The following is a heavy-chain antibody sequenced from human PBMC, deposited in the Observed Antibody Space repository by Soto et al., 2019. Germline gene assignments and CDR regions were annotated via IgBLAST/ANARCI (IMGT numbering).Heavy chain of an antibody. Sequence: QLQLQESGPGLVKPSETLSLICTVSGGSISSSTYYWGWIRQPPGKGLEWIGNIYYSGSTYYNPSLNGLVTKSVHTSKSQLSRRLSSVPAADTAMYVRARPARGSFYSWGQGTLVTVSS. CDR2: IYYSGST. D-gene: IGHD2-15*01. CDR1: GGSISSSTYY. V-gene: IGHV4-39*01. CDR3: ARPARGSFYS. J-gene: IGHJ5*01.